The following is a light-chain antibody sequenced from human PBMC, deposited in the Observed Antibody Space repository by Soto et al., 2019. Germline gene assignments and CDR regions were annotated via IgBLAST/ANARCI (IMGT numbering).Light chain of an antibody. CDR3: SSYAGSPLGVV. CDR1: SSDVGGYNY. Sequence: QSALTQPPSASGSPGQSVTISCTGTSSDVGGYNYVSWYQQHPGKAPKLMIYAVSKRPSGVPDRFSGSKSGNTASLTVSGLQAEDEADYYCSSYAGSPLGVVFGGGTKVTVL. V-gene: IGLV2-8*01. J-gene: IGLJ2*01. CDR2: AVS.